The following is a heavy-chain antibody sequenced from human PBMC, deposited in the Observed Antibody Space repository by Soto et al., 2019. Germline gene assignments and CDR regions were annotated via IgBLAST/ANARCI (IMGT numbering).Heavy chain of an antibody. Sequence: EVQLLESGGGLVQPGGSLRLSCAASGFRFSSKAMSWVRQAPGKGLEWVSIISGSGSSTYYTDSLKGLFTISSDNSKNSVYLEMNYLRAEDTSVYYCAKENGFQFVNFGASGFDYWGQGSLVSVSS. D-gene: IGHD6-6*01. V-gene: IGHV3-23*01. CDR2: ISGSGSST. J-gene: IGHJ4*02. CDR1: GFRFSSKA. CDR3: AKENGFQFVNFGASGFDY.